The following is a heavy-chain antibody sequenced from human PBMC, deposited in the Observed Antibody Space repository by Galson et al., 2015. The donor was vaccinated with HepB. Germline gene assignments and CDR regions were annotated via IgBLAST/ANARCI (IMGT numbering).Heavy chain of an antibody. CDR1: GFTFSSYS. J-gene: IGHJ3*01. CDR3: ARAYCSGGSCYSGLDY. CDR2: ISSSSSYI. V-gene: IGHV3-21*01. Sequence: SLRLSCAASGFTFSSYSMNWVRQAPGKGLEWVSSISSSSSYIYYADSVKGRFTISRDNAKNSLYLQMSSLRAEDTAVYYCARAYCSGGSCYSGLDYWGQGTMVTVSS. D-gene: IGHD2-15*01.